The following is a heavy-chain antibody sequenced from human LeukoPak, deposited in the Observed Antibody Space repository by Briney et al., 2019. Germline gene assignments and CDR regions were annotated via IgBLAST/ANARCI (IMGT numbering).Heavy chain of an antibody. Sequence: SETLSLTCTVSGGSISSYYWSWIRQPPGKGLEWIGSIYYTGDTYYNPSLKSRVTISVDTSKNQFSLKLSSVTAADTAVYYCARAIVAKGGYFDYWGQGTLVTVSS. CDR3: ARAIVAKGGYFDY. V-gene: IGHV4-59*01. CDR2: IYYTGDT. CDR1: GGSISSYY. J-gene: IGHJ4*02. D-gene: IGHD3-22*01.